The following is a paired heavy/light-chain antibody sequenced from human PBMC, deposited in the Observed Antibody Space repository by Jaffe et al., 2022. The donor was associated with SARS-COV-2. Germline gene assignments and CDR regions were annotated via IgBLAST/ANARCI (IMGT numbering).Light chain of an antibody. J-gene: IGKJ2*01. Sequence: DIQMTQSPSSLSASIGDRVTITCRASQTIRNLLSWYQQKPGEAPNLLIYTASTLQSGVPSRFSGRGSGTDFILTISSLQPEDFATYFCQQSYSLPLTFGQGTKLEI. V-gene: IGKV1-39*01. CDR3: QQSYSLPLT. CDR1: QTIRNL. CDR2: TAS.
Heavy chain of an antibody. V-gene: IGHV3-23*01. Sequence: EVQLLQSGGGLVQPGGSLRLSCAASGFIFSDYAMAWVRQAPGKGLEWVSGVSESGGSTFYADSVNGRFTISRDNSLSTIYLQMDSLKVEDMAIYYCARDARFKPPGNYEFWKGLTFDPWGQGTLVTVSS. CDR1: GFIFSDYA. J-gene: IGHJ5*02. CDR2: VSESGGST. D-gene: IGHD3-3*01. CDR3: ARDARFKPPGNYEFWKGLTFDP.